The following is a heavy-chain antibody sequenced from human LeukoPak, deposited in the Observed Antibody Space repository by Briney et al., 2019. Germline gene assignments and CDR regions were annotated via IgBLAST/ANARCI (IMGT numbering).Heavy chain of an antibody. D-gene: IGHD5-18*01. CDR1: GGSFSGYY. CDR3: ARRGRYSYGYGAYYFDY. Sequence: SETLSLTCAVYGGSFSGYYWSWIRQPPGKGLEWIGEINHSGSTNYDPSLKSRVTISVDTSKNQFSLKLSSVTAADTAVYYCARRGRYSYGYGAYYFDYWGQGTLVTVSS. CDR2: INHSGST. J-gene: IGHJ4*02. V-gene: IGHV4-34*01.